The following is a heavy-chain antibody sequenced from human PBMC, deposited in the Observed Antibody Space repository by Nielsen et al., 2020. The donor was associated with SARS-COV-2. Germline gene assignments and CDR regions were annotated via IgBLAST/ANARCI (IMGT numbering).Heavy chain of an antibody. CDR3: AKSWIAAPSYGMDV. J-gene: IGHJ6*02. Sequence: GESLKISCAASGFTFSDYYMSWIRQAPGKGLEWVSYISSSGSTIYYADSVKGRFTISRDNAKNSLYLQMNSLRAEDTAVYYCAKSWIAAPSYGMDVWGQGTTVTVSS. CDR2: ISSSGSTI. CDR1: GFTFSDYY. D-gene: IGHD6-13*01. V-gene: IGHV3-11*04.